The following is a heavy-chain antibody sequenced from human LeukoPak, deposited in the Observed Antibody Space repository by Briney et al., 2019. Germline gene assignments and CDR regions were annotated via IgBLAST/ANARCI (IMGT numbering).Heavy chain of an antibody. CDR3: ARKRSPRSPFDY. V-gene: IGHV4-34*01. CDR2: INHSGST. J-gene: IGHJ4*02. Sequence: KPSETLSLTCAVYGGSFSGYYWSWIRQPPGKGLEWIGEINHSGSTNYNPSLKSRVTISVDTSKNQFSLKLSSLTAAGTAVYYCARKRSPRSPFDYWGQGTLVTVSS. CDR1: GGSFSGYY. D-gene: IGHD3-3*01.